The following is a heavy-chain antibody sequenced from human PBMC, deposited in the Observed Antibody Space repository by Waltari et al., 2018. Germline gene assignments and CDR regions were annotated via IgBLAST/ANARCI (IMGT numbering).Heavy chain of an antibody. CDR1: GGTFSSYA. Sequence: QVQLVQSGAEVKKPGSSVKVSCKASGGTFSSYAISWVRQAPGQGLEWMGGIVPIVRTANYAQKFQGRVTITADKSTSTAYMELSSLRSEDTAVYYCARTYSSSWFQGRFDPWGQGTLVTVSS. J-gene: IGHJ5*02. D-gene: IGHD6-13*01. CDR3: ARTYSSSWFQGRFDP. CDR2: IVPIVRTA. V-gene: IGHV1-69*14.